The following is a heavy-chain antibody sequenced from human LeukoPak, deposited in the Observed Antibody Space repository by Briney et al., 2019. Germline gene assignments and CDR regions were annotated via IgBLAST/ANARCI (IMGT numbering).Heavy chain of an antibody. V-gene: IGHV4-39*07. J-gene: IGHJ5*02. CDR3: ARDGTYYDYVWGATSGFDP. CDR1: GGSISSSSYY. D-gene: IGHD3-16*01. Sequence: PSETLSLTCTVSGGSISSSSYYWGWIRQPPGKGLGWIGSIYYSGSTYYNPSLKSRVTISVDTSKNQFSLKLSSVTAADTAVYYCARDGTYYDYVWGATSGFDPWGQGTLVTVSS. CDR2: IYYSGST.